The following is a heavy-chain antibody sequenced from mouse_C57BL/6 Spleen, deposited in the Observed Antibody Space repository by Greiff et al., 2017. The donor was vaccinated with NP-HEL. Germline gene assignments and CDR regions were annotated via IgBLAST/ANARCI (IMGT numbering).Heavy chain of an antibody. J-gene: IGHJ4*01. Sequence: EVQVVESGGDLVKPGGSLKLSCAASGFTFSSYGMSWVRQTPDKRLEWVATISSGGSYTYYPDSVKGRFTISRDNAKNTLYLQMSSLKSEDTAMYYCARQVGETAQAPGYAMDYWGQGTSVTVSS. CDR3: ARQVGETAQAPGYAMDY. D-gene: IGHD3-2*02. V-gene: IGHV5-6*01. CDR1: GFTFSSYG. CDR2: ISSGGSYT.